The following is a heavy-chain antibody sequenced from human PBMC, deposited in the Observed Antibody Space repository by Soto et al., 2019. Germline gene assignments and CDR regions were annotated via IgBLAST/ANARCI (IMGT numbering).Heavy chain of an antibody. D-gene: IGHD3-16*01. J-gene: IGHJ4*02. CDR3: ARDPWAADY. Sequence: EVQLVESGGGLVQPGGSLRLSCAASGFTVSTKSMSWVRQAPGKGLEWVSVIYSGGSTFYAGSVRGRFTISRDNSKNTVNLQMNSLRAEDTAVYYCARDPWAADYWGQGTLVTVSS. CDR2: IYSGGST. V-gene: IGHV3-66*01. CDR1: GFTVSTKS.